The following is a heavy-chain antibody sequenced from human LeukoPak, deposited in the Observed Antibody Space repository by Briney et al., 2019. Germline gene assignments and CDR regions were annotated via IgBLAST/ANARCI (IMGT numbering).Heavy chain of an antibody. CDR1: GYTFTSYG. Sequence: GASVKVSFTASGYTFTSYGISWVRQAPGQGLEWMGWISAYNGNTNYAQKLQGRVTMTTDTSTSTAYMELRSLRSDDTAVYYCARVSDYDFWSGDNWFDPWGQGTLVTVSS. D-gene: IGHD3-3*01. J-gene: IGHJ5*02. CDR3: ARVSDYDFWSGDNWFDP. V-gene: IGHV1-18*01. CDR2: ISAYNGNT.